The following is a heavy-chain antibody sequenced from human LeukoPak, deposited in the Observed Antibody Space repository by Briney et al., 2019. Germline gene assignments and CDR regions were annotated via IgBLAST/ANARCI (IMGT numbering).Heavy chain of an antibody. D-gene: IGHD2-2*01. CDR1: GFTFSSYA. CDR2: ISGSGGST. J-gene: IGHJ5*02. Sequence: GGSLRLSCAASGFTFSSYAMSWVRQAPGKGLEWVSAISGSGGSTYYADSVEGRFTISRDNSKNTLYLQMNSLRAEDTAVYYCAKAHSGYCSSTSCLHWFDPWGQGTLVTVSS. CDR3: AKAHSGYCSSTSCLHWFDP. V-gene: IGHV3-23*01.